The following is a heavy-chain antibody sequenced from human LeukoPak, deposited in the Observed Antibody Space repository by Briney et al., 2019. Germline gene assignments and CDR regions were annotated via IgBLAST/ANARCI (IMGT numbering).Heavy chain of an antibody. Sequence: GGSLRLSCAASGFTFSSYSMNWVRQAPGKGLEWVSSISSSSSYIYYADSVKGRFTITRDNAKNSLYLQMNSLRAEDTAVYYCAREDSTVTTTFDYWGQGTLVTVSS. CDR2: ISSSSSYI. CDR1: GFTFSSYS. CDR3: AREDSTVTTTFDY. V-gene: IGHV3-21*01. D-gene: IGHD4-17*01. J-gene: IGHJ4*02.